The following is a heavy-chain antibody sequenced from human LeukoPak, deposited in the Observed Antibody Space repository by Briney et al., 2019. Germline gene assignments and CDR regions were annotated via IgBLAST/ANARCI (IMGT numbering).Heavy chain of an antibody. CDR3: AELGITMIGGV. CDR1: GFTFSSYW. V-gene: IGHV3-7*01. D-gene: IGHD3-10*02. CDR2: IKQDGSEK. Sequence: GGSLRLSCAASGFTFSSYWMSWVRQAPGKGLEWVANIKQDGSEKYYVDSVKGRFTISRDNTKNSLYLQMNSLRAEDTAVYYCAELGITMIGGVWGKGTTVTISS. J-gene: IGHJ6*04.